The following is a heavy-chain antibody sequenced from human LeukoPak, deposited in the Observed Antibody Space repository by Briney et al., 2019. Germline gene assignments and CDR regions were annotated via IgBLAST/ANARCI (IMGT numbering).Heavy chain of an antibody. CDR1: GFTFSNYW. J-gene: IGHJ4*02. CDR3: ARDRSPYSFDY. CDR2: IDENGRST. V-gene: IGHV3-74*03. Sequence: PGGSLRLSCAASGFTFSNYWIHWVRQAPGKGLVWVSRIDENGRSTMYADSVKGRFTISRDNAKNSVYLQMNSLRAEDTAVYYCARDRSPYSFDYWGQGTLVTVSS.